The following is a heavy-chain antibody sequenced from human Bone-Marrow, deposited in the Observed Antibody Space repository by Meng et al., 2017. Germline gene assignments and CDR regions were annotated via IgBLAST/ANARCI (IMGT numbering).Heavy chain of an antibody. CDR2: ISYDGSNK. D-gene: IGHD6-13*01. Sequence: GESLKISCAASGFTFSSYAMHWVRQAPGKGLEWVAAISYDGSNKYYADSVKGRFTISRDNSKNTLYLQMNSLRAEDTAVYYCARVGKVYSSSWYLHSSAWGVFDYWGQGTLVTVSS. CDR3: ARVGKVYSSSWYLHSSAWGVFDY. V-gene: IGHV3-30*01. CDR1: GFTFSSYA. J-gene: IGHJ4*02.